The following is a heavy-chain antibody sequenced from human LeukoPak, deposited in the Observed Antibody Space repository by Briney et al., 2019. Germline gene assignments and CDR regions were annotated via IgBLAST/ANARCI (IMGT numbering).Heavy chain of an antibody. CDR3: FTGASGHTIWFFDP. V-gene: IGHV3-7*01. Sequence: GGSLRLSCAASGFTFSSYWMSWVRQAPGKGLEWVANIKQDGSEKYYVDSVKGRFTISRDNAKKSLYLEMNSLRAGDTAVYYFFTGASGHTIWFFDPWGQGTLVTVSS. CDR2: IKQDGSEK. CDR1: GFTFSSYW. D-gene: IGHD3-10*01. J-gene: IGHJ5*02.